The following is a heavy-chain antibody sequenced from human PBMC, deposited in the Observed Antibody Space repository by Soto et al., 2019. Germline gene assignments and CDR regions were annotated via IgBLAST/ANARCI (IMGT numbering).Heavy chain of an antibody. CDR3: AGRWNGDYQKGYYYYYGMDV. CDR2: INPSGGST. J-gene: IGHJ6*02. V-gene: IGHV1-46*01. Sequence: ASVKVSCKASGYTFTSYYMHGVRQAPGQGLEWMGIINPSGGSTSYAQKFQGRVTMTRDTSTSTVYMELSSLRSEDTAVYYCAGRWNGDYQKGYYYYYGMDVWGQGTTVTVSS. D-gene: IGHD4-17*01. CDR1: GYTFTSYY.